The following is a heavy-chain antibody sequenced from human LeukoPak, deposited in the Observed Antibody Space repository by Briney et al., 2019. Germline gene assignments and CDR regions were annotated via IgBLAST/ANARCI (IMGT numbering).Heavy chain of an antibody. J-gene: IGHJ3*02. CDR2: IYHSGST. Sequence: SETLSLTCAVSGGSISSSNRWSWVRQPPGKGLEWIGEIYHSGSTNYNPSLKSRVTISVDKSKNQFSLKLSSVTAADTAVYYCARDPLGPGDHGRGAFDIWGQGTMVTVSS. CDR3: ARDPLGPGDHGRGAFDI. D-gene: IGHD4-17*01. CDR1: GGSISSSNR. V-gene: IGHV4-4*02.